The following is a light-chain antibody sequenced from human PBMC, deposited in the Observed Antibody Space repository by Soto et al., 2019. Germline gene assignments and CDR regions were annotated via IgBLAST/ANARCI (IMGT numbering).Light chain of an antibody. CDR2: DAS. CDR1: QSVRSS. J-gene: IGKJ3*01. V-gene: IGKV3-11*01. CDR3: QRRSNWPPEVT. Sequence: EIVLTQSPDTLSLSPGERATLSCRASQSVRSSLAWYQQKPGQAPRLLIYDASNRATGIPARFSGSGSVTDFTLTISSLEPEGFAVYYCQRRSNWPPEVTFGPGTKVDIK.